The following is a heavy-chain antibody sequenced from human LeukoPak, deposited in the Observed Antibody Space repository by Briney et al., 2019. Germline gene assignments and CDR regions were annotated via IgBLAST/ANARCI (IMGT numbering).Heavy chain of an antibody. D-gene: IGHD3-10*01. CDR3: ARGGGWFDP. CDR1: GGSVINYY. CDR2: IYYTGTT. Sequence: SETLSLTCTVSGGSVINYYWSWIRQAPGKELEWIGYIYYTGTTNYNPSLKSRVTMSIDRSNHEFSLKVRSVTAADTAVYYCARGGGWFDPWGQGTLVSVSS. V-gene: IGHV4-59*02. J-gene: IGHJ5*02.